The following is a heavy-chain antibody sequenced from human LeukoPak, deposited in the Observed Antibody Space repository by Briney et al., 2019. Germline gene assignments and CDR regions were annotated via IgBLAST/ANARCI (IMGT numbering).Heavy chain of an antibody. CDR1: GFTFSSYA. V-gene: IGHV3-64*01. J-gene: IGHJ4*02. CDR2: ISSNGGGT. Sequence: GGSLRLSCAASGFTFSSYAMHWVRQAPGKGLEYVSGISSNGGGTCYATSVKGRFTISRDNSKNTLFLQMGSLRPEDMAVYYCASSGIAVAVDYWGQGTLVTVSS. CDR3: ASSGIAVAVDY. D-gene: IGHD6-19*01.